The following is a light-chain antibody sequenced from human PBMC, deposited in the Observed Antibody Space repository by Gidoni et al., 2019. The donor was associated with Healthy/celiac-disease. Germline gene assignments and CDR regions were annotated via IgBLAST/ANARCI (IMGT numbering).Light chain of an antibody. Sequence: DIQMTHSPSSLSASVGDRVTITCRASQSISSYLNWYQQKPGKAPKLLIYAASSLQSGVPSRFSGSGSGTDFTLTISSLQPEDFATYYCKQSYSTPRTFGQGTKVEIK. CDR2: AAS. V-gene: IGKV1-39*01. CDR3: KQSYSTPRT. J-gene: IGKJ1*01. CDR1: QSISSY.